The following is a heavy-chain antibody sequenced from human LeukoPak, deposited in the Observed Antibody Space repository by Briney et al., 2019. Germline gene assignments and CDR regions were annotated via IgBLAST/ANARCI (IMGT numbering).Heavy chain of an antibody. D-gene: IGHD3-16*01. V-gene: IGHV3-21*01. J-gene: IGHJ4*02. CDR1: GFTLSSHS. Sequence: GGSLRLSCAASGFTLSSHSMNWVRQAPGKGLEWVSSISSSSSYIYYADSVKGRFTISRDNAKNSLYLQMNSLRAEDTAVYYCARAAENYGGRFDSWGQGTLVTVSS. CDR3: ARAAENYGGRFDS. CDR2: ISSSSSYI.